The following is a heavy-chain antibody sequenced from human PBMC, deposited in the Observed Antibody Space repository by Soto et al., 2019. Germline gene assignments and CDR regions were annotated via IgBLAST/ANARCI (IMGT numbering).Heavy chain of an antibody. CDR3: AKGATRDMVRGVGDDAFDI. V-gene: IGHV3-30*18. J-gene: IGHJ3*02. Sequence: GGSLRLSCAASGFTFSSYGMHWVRQAPGKGLEWVAVISYDGSNKYYADSVKGRFTISRDNSKNTLYLQMNSLRAEDTAVYYCAKGATRDMVRGVGDDAFDIWGQGTMVTVSS. D-gene: IGHD3-10*01. CDR2: ISYDGSNK. CDR1: GFTFSSYG.